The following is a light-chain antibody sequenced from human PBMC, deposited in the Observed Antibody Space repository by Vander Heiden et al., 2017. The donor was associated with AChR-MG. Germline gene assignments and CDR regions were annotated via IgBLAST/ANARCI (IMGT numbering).Light chain of an antibody. CDR3: NSRDSSGNPRGV. J-gene: IGLJ3*02. V-gene: IGLV3-19*01. CDR2: GKN. Sequence: SSELTQDPAVSVDLGQTVRITCQGDSLRSYYASWYQQKPGQAPVLVIYGKNNRPSGIPDRFSGSSSGNTASLTLTGAQAEEEADYYCNSRDSSGNPRGVFGGGTKLTVL. CDR1: SLRSYY.